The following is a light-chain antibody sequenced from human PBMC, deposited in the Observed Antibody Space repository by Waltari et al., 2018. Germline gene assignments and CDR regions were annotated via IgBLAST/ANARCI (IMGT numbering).Light chain of an antibody. J-gene: IGLJ2*01. CDR3: QAWVSNTAVV. Sequence: SYEVTQPPSASVSPGPTATLTSSGYESAETNPCWYQKRPGQSPVLLLYQGNKRPSGTPDRFSGSNSGNTVTLTITGALAVDEADYYCQAWVSNTAVVFGGGTKLTVL. CDR1: ESAETN. V-gene: IGLV3-1*01. CDR2: QGN.